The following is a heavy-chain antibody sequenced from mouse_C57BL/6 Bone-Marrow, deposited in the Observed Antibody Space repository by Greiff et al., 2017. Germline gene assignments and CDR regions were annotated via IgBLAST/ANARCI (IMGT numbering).Heavy chain of an antibody. Sequence: VKLQESGAELAKPGASVTLSCKASGYTFTSYWMHWVKQRPGQGLEWIGYINPSSGNTKYNKKFKDKATLTADKSSSPAYMQLSSLTYEDCAVYYYASDGYYIYYYAMDYWGQGTSVTVSS. CDR1: GYTFTSYW. D-gene: IGHD2-3*01. CDR2: INPSSGNT. V-gene: IGHV1-7*01. CDR3: ASDGYYIYYYAMDY. J-gene: IGHJ4*01.